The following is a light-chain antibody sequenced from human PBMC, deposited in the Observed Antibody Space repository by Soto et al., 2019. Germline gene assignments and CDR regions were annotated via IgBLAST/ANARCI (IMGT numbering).Light chain of an antibody. V-gene: IGLV2-11*01. J-gene: IGLJ1*01. Sequence: ALTHPRSVSWSPGQSVSISCTGTSSDVGGYNYVSWYQQHPGKAPKLMIYDVSKRPSGVPDRFSGSKSGNTASLTISGLQAEDEADYFCCSYAGSYTYVFGTGTKVTVL. CDR2: DVS. CDR3: CSYAGSYTYV. CDR1: SSDVGGYNY.